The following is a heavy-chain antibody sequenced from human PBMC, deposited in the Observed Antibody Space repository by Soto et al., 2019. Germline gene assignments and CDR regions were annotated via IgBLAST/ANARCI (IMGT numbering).Heavy chain of an antibody. CDR1: GGSISSGGYY. D-gene: IGHD4-17*01. V-gene: IGHV4-30-4*01. J-gene: IGHJ4*02. CDR3: ARYVDGDSFDY. CDR2: IYYSGST. Sequence: PSETLSLTCTVSGGSISSGGYYWSWIRQPPGKGLEWIGYIYYSGSTYYNPSLKSRVTISVDTSKNQFSLKLSSVTAADTAVYYCARYVDGDSFDYWGQGTLVTVSS.